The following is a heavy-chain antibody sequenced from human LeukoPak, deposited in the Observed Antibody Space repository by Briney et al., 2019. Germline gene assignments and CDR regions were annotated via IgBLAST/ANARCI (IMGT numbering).Heavy chain of an antibody. J-gene: IGHJ5*02. CDR3: AVSNWMDP. V-gene: IGHV3-7*01. CDR1: GFTFSSYW. Sequence: GGSLRLSCTVSGFTFSSYWMSWVRQAPGKGLERVANIEHDGSTKFYLDSVKGRFTISRDNARSSLYLQMDSLRAEDTAVYYCAVSNWMDPWGQGTLVTVSS. CDR2: IEHDGSTK.